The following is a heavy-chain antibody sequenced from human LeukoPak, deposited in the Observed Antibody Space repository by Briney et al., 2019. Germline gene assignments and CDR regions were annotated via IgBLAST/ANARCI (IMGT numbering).Heavy chain of an antibody. D-gene: IGHD3-9*01. V-gene: IGHV3-11*05. J-gene: IGHJ5*02. CDR2: ISSSSYT. CDR3: AREYYDILTGPDPNWFDP. Sequence: LSLTCAVSGASISSSKWWSWIRQAPGKGLEWVSYISSSSYTNYADSVKGRFTISRDNAKNSLYLQMNSLRAEDTAVYYCAREYYDILTGPDPNWFDPWGQGTLVTVSP. CDR1: GASISSSKW.